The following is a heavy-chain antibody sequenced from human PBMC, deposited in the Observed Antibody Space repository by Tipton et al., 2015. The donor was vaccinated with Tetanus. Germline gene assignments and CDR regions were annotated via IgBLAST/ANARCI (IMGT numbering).Heavy chain of an antibody. V-gene: IGHV4-39*01. D-gene: IGHD5-24*01. CDR2: IYYSGST. J-gene: IGHJ4*02. Sequence: TLSLTCTVSGGSISSSSYYWGWIRQPPGKGLEWIGSIYYSGSTYYNPSLKSRVTISVDTSKNQFSLKLSSVTAADTAVYHCASSAYKAGFDYWGQGTLVTVSS. CDR3: ASSAYKAGFDY. CDR1: GGSISSSSYY.